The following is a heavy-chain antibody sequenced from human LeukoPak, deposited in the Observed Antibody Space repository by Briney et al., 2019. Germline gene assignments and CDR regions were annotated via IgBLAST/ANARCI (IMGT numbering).Heavy chain of an antibody. J-gene: IGHJ6*03. Sequence: GSVKVSCKASRGTFSSYAINWVRQAPGQGLEWMGWINPNSGGTNYAQKFQGRVTMTRDTSISAAYMELSRLRSDDTAVYYCARDSNYYGYYMDVWGKGTTVTISS. CDR3: ARDSNYYGYYMDV. D-gene: IGHD3-10*01. V-gene: IGHV1-2*02. CDR1: RGTFSSYA. CDR2: INPNSGGT.